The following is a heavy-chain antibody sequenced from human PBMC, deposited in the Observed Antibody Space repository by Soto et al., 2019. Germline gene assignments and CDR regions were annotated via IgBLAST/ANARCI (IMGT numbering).Heavy chain of an antibody. CDR1: GYSISSDKC. Sequence: PSETLSLTCAVSGYSISSDKCWSWVRQPPGKGLEWIGEIHHSGNSNYNPSLKSRVIISGDKSKNQFSLNLSSVTDADTAVYYCAREGGPRSSWYFGQSSYNWFDPWGRGTLVTVSS. CDR3: AREGGPRSSWYFGQSSYNWFDP. CDR2: IHHSGNS. D-gene: IGHD6-13*01. V-gene: IGHV4-4*02. J-gene: IGHJ5*02.